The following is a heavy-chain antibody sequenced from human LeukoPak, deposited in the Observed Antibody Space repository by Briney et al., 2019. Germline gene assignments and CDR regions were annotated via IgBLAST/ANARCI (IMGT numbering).Heavy chain of an antibody. V-gene: IGHV4-59*01. CDR3: ARGGDYGDYGSDFDL. CDR1: GGSISSYY. Sequence: SETLSLTCTVSGGSISSYYWSWIRQPPGKGLEWIGYIYYSGSTNYNPSLKSRVTISVDTSKNQFPLKLSSVTAADTAVYYCARGGDYGDYGSDFDLWGRGTLVTVSS. J-gene: IGHJ2*01. D-gene: IGHD4-17*01. CDR2: IYYSGST.